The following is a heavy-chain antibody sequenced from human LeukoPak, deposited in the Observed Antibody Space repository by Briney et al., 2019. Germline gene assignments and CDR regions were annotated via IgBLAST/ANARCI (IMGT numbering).Heavy chain of an antibody. V-gene: IGHV3-7*01. CDR2: IKTDGSEK. CDR1: GFTSSSYW. CDR3: ARAGFPVYDRSGSGGVYFDY. D-gene: IGHD3-22*01. Sequence: GGSLRLSCAASGFTSSSYWMSWVRQAPGKGLEWVANIKTDGSEKIYVDSLKGRFTISRDNAKNSLYLQMNSLRAEDTAIYYCARAGFPVYDRSGSGGVYFDYWGQGTLVTVSS. J-gene: IGHJ4*02.